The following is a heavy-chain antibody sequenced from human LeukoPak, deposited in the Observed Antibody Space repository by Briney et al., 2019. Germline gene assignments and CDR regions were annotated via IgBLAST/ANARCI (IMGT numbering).Heavy chain of an antibody. D-gene: IGHD3-9*01. J-gene: IGHJ5*02. Sequence: SETLSLTCAVYGGSFSGYYWSWIRQPPGKGLEWIGEINHSGSTNYNPSLKSRVTISVDTSKNQFSLKLSSVTAADTAVYYCARGLRYFDWLPLRRSRDWFDPWGQGTLVTDSS. CDR2: INHSGST. CDR1: GGSFSGYY. V-gene: IGHV4-34*01. CDR3: ARGLRYFDWLPLRRSRDWFDP.